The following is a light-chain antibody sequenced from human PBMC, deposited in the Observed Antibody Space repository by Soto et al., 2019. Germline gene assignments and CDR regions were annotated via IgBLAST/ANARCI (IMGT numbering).Light chain of an antibody. Sequence: QSALAQPASVSGSPGQSITISCTGTRSDIGRNNYVSWYQQHPGEAPKLLIYEFTYRPSGVAARFSASKSGSTASLTISRLQAEDEDDDYCSSYSTATRPHDLFGGGTKLTVL. CDR2: EFT. CDR3: SSYSTATRPHDL. J-gene: IGLJ2*01. CDR1: RSDIGRNNY. V-gene: IGLV2-14*01.